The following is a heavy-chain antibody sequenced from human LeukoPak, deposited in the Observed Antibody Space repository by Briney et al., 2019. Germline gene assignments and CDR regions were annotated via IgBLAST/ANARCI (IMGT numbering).Heavy chain of an antibody. D-gene: IGHD6-19*01. Sequence: PGGSLRLSCAASGFTFSSYSMNWVRQAPGKGLEWVSSISSSSSYIYYADSVKGRFTISRDNAKNSLYLQMNSLRAEDTAVYYCARDVGSSGWYSAFDIWGQGTWSPSLQ. CDR2: ISSSSSYI. J-gene: IGHJ3*02. CDR1: GFTFSSYS. CDR3: ARDVGSSGWYSAFDI. V-gene: IGHV3-21*01.